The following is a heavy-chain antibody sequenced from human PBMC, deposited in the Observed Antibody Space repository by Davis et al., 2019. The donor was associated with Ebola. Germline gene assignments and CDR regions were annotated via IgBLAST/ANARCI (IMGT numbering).Heavy chain of an antibody. D-gene: IGHD2-2*01. Sequence: GGSLRLSCAASGFTFSGSAMHWVRQASGKGLERVGRIRSKANSYATAYAASVKGRFTISRDDSKNTAYLQMNSLKTEDTAVYYCTTVVPAAQGEGMDVWGQGTTVTVSS. V-gene: IGHV3-73*01. CDR2: IRSKANSYAT. J-gene: IGHJ6*02. CDR3: TTVVPAAQGEGMDV. CDR1: GFTFSGSA.